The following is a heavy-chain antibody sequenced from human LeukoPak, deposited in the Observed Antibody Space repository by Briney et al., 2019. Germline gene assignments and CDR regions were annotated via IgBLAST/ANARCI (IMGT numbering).Heavy chain of an antibody. CDR3: ASCHSCGGYYYYYMDV. CDR1: GGTFSSYA. D-gene: IGHD3-16*01. V-gene: IGHV1-69*05. J-gene: IGHJ6*03. Sequence: ASVKVSCKASGGTFSSYAISWVRQAPGQGLEWMGGIIPIFGTANYAQKFQGRVTITTDESTSTAYMELSSLRSEDTAVYYCASCHSCGGYYYYYMDVWGKGTTVTVSS. CDR2: IIPIFGTA.